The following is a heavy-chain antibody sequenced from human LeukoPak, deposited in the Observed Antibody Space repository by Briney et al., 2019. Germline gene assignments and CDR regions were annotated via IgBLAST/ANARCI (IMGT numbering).Heavy chain of an antibody. D-gene: IGHD3-10*01. CDR2: ISSSSSYI. J-gene: IGHJ6*03. CDR3: ARGRDLWFGEMDYYYYYMDV. V-gene: IGHV3-21*01. CDR1: GFTFSSYS. Sequence: GGSLRLSCAASGFTFSSYSMNWARQAPGKGLEWVSSISSSSSYIYYADSVKGRFTISRDNAKNSLYLQMNSLRAEDMAVYYCARGRDLWFGEMDYYYYYMDVWGKGTTVTVSS.